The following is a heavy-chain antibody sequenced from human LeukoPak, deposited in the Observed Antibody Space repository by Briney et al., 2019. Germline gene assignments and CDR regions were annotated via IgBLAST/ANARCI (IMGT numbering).Heavy chain of an antibody. CDR1: GYTFTGYY. Sequence: ASVKVSCKASGYTFTGYYIHWVRHWVRQAPGQGLEWMGWINPNNGGTNYAQKFLRRVTMTRDTSISTAYMELSRLRSDDTAVYYCARAVVPAAHDYWGQGTLVTVSS. CDR3: ARAVVPAAHDY. J-gene: IGHJ4*02. V-gene: IGHV1-2*02. D-gene: IGHD2-2*01. CDR2: INPNNGGT.